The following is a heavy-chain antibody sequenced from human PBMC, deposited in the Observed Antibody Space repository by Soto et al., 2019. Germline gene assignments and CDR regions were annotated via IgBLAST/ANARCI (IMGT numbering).Heavy chain of an antibody. CDR3: ARNILGGTTDY. V-gene: IGHV1-3*01. D-gene: IGHD1-7*01. CDR2: INAGKGDT. Sequence: GASVKVSCKASGYTFTSYAMHWVRQAPGQGLEWMGWINAGKGDTKYPQRFQGRVTITRDTSASTAYMELSSLRSEDTAVYYCARNILGGTTDYWGPGTLVTVSS. CDR1: GYTFTSYA. J-gene: IGHJ4*02.